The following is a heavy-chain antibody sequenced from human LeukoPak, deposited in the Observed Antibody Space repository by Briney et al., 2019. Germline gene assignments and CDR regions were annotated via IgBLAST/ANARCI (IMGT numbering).Heavy chain of an antibody. CDR2: LYWDNDI. Sequence: SGPTLTQPQQPLTLTYNFSVFSRRTRGVGVGWVRQPPEEALEWLAVLYWDNDISYSPSRKSMLTISKDTFKNQVVLIMTNLDPVDSATYYCAYIMITFGGIVARDAFEIWGQGTVVTVSS. J-gene: IGHJ3*02. CDR1: VFSRRTRGVG. V-gene: IGHV2-5*02. D-gene: IGHD3-16*02. CDR3: AYIMITFGGIVARDAFEI.